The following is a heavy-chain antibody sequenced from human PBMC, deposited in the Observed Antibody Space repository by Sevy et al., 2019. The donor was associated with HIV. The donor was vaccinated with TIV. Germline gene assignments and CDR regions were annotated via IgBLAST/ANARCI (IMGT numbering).Heavy chain of an antibody. Sequence: SETLSLTCAVHDGSFSGYYWNWIRQLPGKGLEWIGEINESGITYYHPSLKSRVTISVDTSKKQFSLKLNSVTAADTAVYFCARSPPVVVVPGAPSWFDTWGQGTLVTVSS. J-gene: IGHJ5*02. D-gene: IGHD2-2*01. CDR3: ARSPPVVVVPGAPSWFDT. CDR1: DGSFSGYY. V-gene: IGHV4-34*01. CDR2: INESGIT.